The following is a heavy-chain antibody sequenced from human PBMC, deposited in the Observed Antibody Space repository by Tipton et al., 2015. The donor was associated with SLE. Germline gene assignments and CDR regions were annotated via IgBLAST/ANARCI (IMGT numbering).Heavy chain of an antibody. CDR1: GGSISSGGYY. Sequence: TLSLTCTVSGGSISSGGYYWSWIRQHPGKGLEWIGYIYYSGSTYYNPSLKSRVTMSVDTSKNQFSLKLSSVTAADTAVYYCARDRGYSGSYFDAFDIWGQGTMVTVSS. CDR2: IYYSGST. V-gene: IGHV4-31*03. CDR3: ARDRGYSGSYFDAFDI. J-gene: IGHJ3*02. D-gene: IGHD1-26*01.